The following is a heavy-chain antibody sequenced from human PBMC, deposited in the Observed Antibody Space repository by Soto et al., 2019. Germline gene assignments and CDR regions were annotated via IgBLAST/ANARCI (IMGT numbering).Heavy chain of an antibody. CDR2: IIPIFGTA. D-gene: IGHD3-10*01. CDR1: GGTFSSYA. V-gene: IGHV1-69*13. J-gene: IGHJ6*02. CDR3: ARGGLWFGELYTQNGMDV. Sequence: SVKVSCKASGGTFSSYAISWVRQAPGQGLEWMGGIIPIFGTANYAQKFQGRVTITADESTSTAYMELSSLRSEDTAVYYCARGGLWFGELYTQNGMDVWGQGSTVTVS.